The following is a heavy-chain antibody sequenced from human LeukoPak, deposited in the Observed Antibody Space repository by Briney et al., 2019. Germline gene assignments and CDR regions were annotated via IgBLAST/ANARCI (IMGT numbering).Heavy chain of an antibody. CDR1: GYSISSGYY. D-gene: IGHD2-15*01. Sequence: SETLSLTCTVSGYSISSGYYWGWIRQPPGKGLEWIGSIYHSGSTYYNPSLKSRVTISVDTSKNQFSLKLSSVTAADTAVYYCARVCSAPYYYYYMDVWGKGTTVTVSS. CDR2: IYHSGST. J-gene: IGHJ6*03. V-gene: IGHV4-38-2*02. CDR3: ARVCSAPYYYYYMDV.